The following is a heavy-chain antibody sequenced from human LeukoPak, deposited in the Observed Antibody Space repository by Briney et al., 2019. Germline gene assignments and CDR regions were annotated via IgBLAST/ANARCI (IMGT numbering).Heavy chain of an antibody. D-gene: IGHD3-22*01. CDR2: FDPEDGET. J-gene: IGHJ4*02. CDR3: ATDYYYDSSGSYYTVDY. Sequence: ASVKVSCKVSGYTLTELSMHWVRQAPGKGLEWMGGFDPEDGETFYAQKFQGRVTMTEDTSTDTAYMELSSLRSEDTAVYYCATDYYYDSSGSYYTVDYWGQGALVTVSS. CDR1: GYTLTELS. V-gene: IGHV1-24*01.